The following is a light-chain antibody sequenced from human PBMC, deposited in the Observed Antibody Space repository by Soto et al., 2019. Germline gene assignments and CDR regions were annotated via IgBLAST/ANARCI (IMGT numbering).Light chain of an antibody. CDR3: QQYGSSPPWT. J-gene: IGKJ1*01. CDR2: GAS. Sequence: EIVLTQSPGTLSLSPGERATLSCRASQSVSSSYLAWFQQKPGQAPRLLIYGASSRATGIPDRFSGSGSGTVFTLTIIRLEPEDFAVYYCQQYGSSPPWTFGQGTKVEIK. CDR1: QSVSSSY. V-gene: IGKV3-20*01.